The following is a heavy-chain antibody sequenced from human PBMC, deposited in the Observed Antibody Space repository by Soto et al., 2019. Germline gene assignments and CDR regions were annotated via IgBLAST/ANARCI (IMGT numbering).Heavy chain of an antibody. CDR1: GFTFDDYT. CDR3: ARDDSSGYISDAFDI. CDR2: ISWDGGST. D-gene: IGHD3-22*01. V-gene: IGHV3-43*01. Sequence: GGSLRLSCAASGFTFDDYTMHWVRQAPGKGLEWVSLISWDGGSTYYADSVKGRFTISRDNSKNSLYLQMNSLRTEDTALYYCARDDSSGYISDAFDIWGQGTMVTVSS. J-gene: IGHJ3*02.